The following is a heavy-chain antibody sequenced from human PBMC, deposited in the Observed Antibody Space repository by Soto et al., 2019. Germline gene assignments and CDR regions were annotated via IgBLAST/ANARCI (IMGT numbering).Heavy chain of an antibody. CDR2: INAGNGNT. Sequence: QVQLVQSGAEVKKPGASVKVSCKASGYTFTNYAMHWVRQAPGQRLEWMGWINAGNGNTKYSQKFQGRVTITRDTSASTAYMELSSLRSEDTAVYYCARDLGAAHWFGDPYYFAYWGQGTLVTVSS. V-gene: IGHV1-3*01. D-gene: IGHD3-10*01. CDR3: ARDLGAAHWFGDPYYFAY. CDR1: GYTFTNYA. J-gene: IGHJ4*02.